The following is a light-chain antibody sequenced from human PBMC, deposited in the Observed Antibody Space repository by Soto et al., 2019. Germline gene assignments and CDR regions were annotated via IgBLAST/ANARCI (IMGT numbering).Light chain of an antibody. J-gene: IGKJ4*02. Sequence: EIVLTQSPGTLSLSPWERATLSCRASQSVSNNYLAWYQQKPGQAPRLLIYGASNRATGIPDRFSGSGSGTDFTLTISRLEPEDFAVYYCQQYGSSGTFGGGTKVDIK. V-gene: IGKV3-20*01. CDR1: QSVSNNY. CDR3: QQYGSSGT. CDR2: GAS.